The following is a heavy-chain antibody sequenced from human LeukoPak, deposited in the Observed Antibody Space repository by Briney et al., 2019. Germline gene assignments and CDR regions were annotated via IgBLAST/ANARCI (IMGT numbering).Heavy chain of an antibody. CDR2: ISGSGGST. V-gene: IGHV3-23*01. J-gene: IGHJ4*02. D-gene: IGHD3-3*01. Sequence: GGSLRLSCAASGFTFSSYAMSGVRQAPGKGLEGVSAISGSGGSTYYADSVKGRFTISRDNSKNTLYLQMNSLRAEDTAVYYCAKVKTIFGVVSLFDYWGQGTLVTVSS. CDR1: GFTFSSYA. CDR3: AKVKTIFGVVSLFDY.